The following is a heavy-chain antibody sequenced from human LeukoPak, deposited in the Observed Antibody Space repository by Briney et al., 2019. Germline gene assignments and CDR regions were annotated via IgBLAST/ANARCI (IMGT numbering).Heavy chain of an antibody. CDR3: ARRAGSGSPVYFDY. V-gene: IGHV4-59*01. Sequence: SETLSFTCTVSGGYINNDYWSWIRQSPEKGLEWIGYSYYTVSTNYNPSLASRVTISVDTSKNQFSLKLTSVTAADTAVYFCARRAGSGSPVYFDYWGQGILVTVSS. D-gene: IGHD6-19*01. J-gene: IGHJ4*02. CDR1: GGYINNDY. CDR2: SYYTVST.